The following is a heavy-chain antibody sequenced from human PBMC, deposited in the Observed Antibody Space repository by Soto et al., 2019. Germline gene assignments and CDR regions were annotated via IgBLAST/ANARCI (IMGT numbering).Heavy chain of an antibody. Sequence: QVQLVQSGAEVKKPGSSVKVSCKASGGTFSSYAISWVRQAPGQGLEWMGGIIPIFGTANYAQKFQGRVTITADKSTSTAYMELSSLRSEDTAVYYCARGRKRNTMIVDAFDIWGQGTMVTVSS. J-gene: IGHJ3*02. D-gene: IGHD3-22*01. CDR1: GGTFSSYA. CDR3: ARGRKRNTMIVDAFDI. V-gene: IGHV1-69*06. CDR2: IIPIFGTA.